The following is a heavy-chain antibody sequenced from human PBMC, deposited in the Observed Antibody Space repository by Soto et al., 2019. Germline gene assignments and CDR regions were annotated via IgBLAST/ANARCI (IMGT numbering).Heavy chain of an antibody. CDR2: ISYDGSNK. D-gene: IGHD2-15*01. V-gene: IGHV3-30*18. CDR1: GFTFSSYG. J-gene: IGHJ4*02. CDR3: AKAACSGGSCRLDY. Sequence: QVQLVESGGGVVQPGRSLRLSCAASGFTFSSYGMHWVRQAAGKGLEWVAVISYDGSNKYYADSVKGRFTISRDNSKNTLYLQMNSLRAEDTAVYYCAKAACSGGSCRLDYWGQGTLVTVSS.